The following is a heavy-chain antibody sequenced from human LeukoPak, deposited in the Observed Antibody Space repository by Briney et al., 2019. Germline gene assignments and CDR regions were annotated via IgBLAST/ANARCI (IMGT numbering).Heavy chain of an antibody. CDR3: AKGGYFNWFDP. J-gene: IGHJ5*02. Sequence: GGSLRLSCAASGFTFSSYAMSWVRQAPGKGLEWVSAISGSGGTTYYADSVKGRFTISRDNSKNTLYLHMNSLRAEDTALYYCAKGGYFNWFDPWGQGTLVTVSS. V-gene: IGHV3-23*01. CDR2: ISGSGGTT. CDR1: GFTFSSYA. D-gene: IGHD6-13*01.